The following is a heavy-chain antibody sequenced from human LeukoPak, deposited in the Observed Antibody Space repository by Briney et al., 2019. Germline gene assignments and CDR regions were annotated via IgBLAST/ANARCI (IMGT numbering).Heavy chain of an antibody. V-gene: IGHV3-64*01. CDR1: GFTFSSYA. Sequence: GGSLRLSCAASGFTFSSYAMHWVRQAPGKGLEYVSAISSNGGSTYYANSVKGRFTISRDNSKNTLYLQMGSLRAEDMAVYYCARVAGAYCGGDCLIDYWGQGTLVTVSS. CDR2: ISSNGGST. J-gene: IGHJ4*02. D-gene: IGHD2-21*02. CDR3: ARVAGAYCGGDCLIDY.